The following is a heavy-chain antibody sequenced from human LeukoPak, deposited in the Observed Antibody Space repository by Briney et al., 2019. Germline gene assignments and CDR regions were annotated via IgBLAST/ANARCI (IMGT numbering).Heavy chain of an antibody. Sequence: GASVKVSCKASGYSFTNYGISWVRQGPGQGLEWMGWISAYNGNPTYAQKLRGRVTVTTDTSTSTAYMELRSLRSDDTAVYYCARAGQGFYYDNSAYYYDHWGQGTLVTVSS. CDR2: ISAYNGNP. CDR3: ARAGQGFYYDNSAYYYDH. D-gene: IGHD3-22*01. V-gene: IGHV1-18*01. CDR1: GYSFTNYG. J-gene: IGHJ5*02.